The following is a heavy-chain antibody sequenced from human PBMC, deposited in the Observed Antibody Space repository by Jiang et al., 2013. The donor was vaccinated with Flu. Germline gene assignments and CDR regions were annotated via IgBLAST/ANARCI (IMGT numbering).Heavy chain of an antibody. Sequence: PGKGTLSGWEVLILKMVKQSTHRKFQGRVTMTEDTSTDTAYMELSSLRSEDTAVYYCATEFLRSVDTAHGAFDIWGQGTMVTVSS. CDR2: LILKMVK. V-gene: IGHV1-24*01. J-gene: IGHJ3*02. D-gene: IGHD5-18*01. CDR3: ATEFLRSVDTAHGAFDI.